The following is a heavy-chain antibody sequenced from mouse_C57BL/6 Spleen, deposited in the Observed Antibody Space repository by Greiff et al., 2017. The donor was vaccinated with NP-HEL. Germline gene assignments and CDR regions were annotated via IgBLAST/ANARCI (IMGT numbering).Heavy chain of an antibody. CDR2: IRNKANGYTT. CDR3: ARYRTGTGGYAMDY. Sequence: EVKVVESGGGLVQPGGSLSLSCAASGFTFTDYYMSWVRQPPGKALEWLGFIRNKANGYTTEYSASVKGRFTISRDNSQSILYLQMNALRAEDSATYYCARYRTGTGGYAMDYWGQGTSVTVSS. D-gene: IGHD4-1*01. V-gene: IGHV7-3*01. J-gene: IGHJ4*01. CDR1: GFTFTDYY.